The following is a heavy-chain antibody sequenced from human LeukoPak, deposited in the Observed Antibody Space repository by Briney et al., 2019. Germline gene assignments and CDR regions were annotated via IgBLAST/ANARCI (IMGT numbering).Heavy chain of an antibody. CDR3: ARESNSLVTAPWSYYFDY. CDR1: GGSFSGYY. V-gene: IGHV4-34*01. J-gene: IGHJ4*02. D-gene: IGHD2-21*02. CDR2: INHSGST. Sequence: PSETLSLTCAVYGGSFSGYYWSWIRQPPGKGLEWIGEINHSGSTNYNPSLKSRVTISVDMSKNQFSLKLSSVTAADTAVYYCARESNSLVTAPWSYYFDYWGQGTLVTVSS.